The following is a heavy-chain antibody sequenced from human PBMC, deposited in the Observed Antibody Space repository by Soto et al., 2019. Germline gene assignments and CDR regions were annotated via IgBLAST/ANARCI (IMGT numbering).Heavy chain of an antibody. CDR1: GGSISSYY. CDR3: ARGPRGYVYYHGMDV. J-gene: IGHJ6*02. Sequence: QVQVHESGPGLVKPSETLSLTCTVSGGSISSYYCSWIREAXXXGLEWIGRIDTSGTTNYNPALKSRVTMSVDASKNQFSLNLSSVTAADTAVYYCARGPRGYVYYHGMDVWGPGTTVTVSS. D-gene: IGHD3-10*01. CDR2: IDTSGTT. V-gene: IGHV4-4*07.